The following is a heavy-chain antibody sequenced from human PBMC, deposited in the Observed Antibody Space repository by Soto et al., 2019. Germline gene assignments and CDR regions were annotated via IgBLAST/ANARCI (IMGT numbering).Heavy chain of an antibody. CDR3: AKDAKLTGTTRLGWFDP. Sequence: EVQLLESGGGLVQPGGSLRLSCAASGFTFSSYAMSWVRQAPGKGLEWVSAISGSGGSTYYADSVKGRFTISRDNSKNTLYLQMNSLRAEDTAVYYCAKDAKLTGTTRLGWFDPWGQGTLVTVSS. CDR2: ISGSGGST. D-gene: IGHD1-7*01. V-gene: IGHV3-23*01. J-gene: IGHJ5*02. CDR1: GFTFSSYA.